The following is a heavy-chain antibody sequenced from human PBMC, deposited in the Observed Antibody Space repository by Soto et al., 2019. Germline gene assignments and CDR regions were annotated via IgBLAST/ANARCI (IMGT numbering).Heavy chain of an antibody. Sequence: GGSLRLSCAASGFTFSSYWMSWVRQAPGKGLEWVANIKQDGSEKYYADSVKGRFTISRDNSKNTLYLQMNSLRAEDTAVYYCAKDPCSGGSCYSSGPFDYWGQGTLVTVSS. CDR3: AKDPCSGGSCYSSGPFDY. J-gene: IGHJ4*02. D-gene: IGHD2-15*01. CDR1: GFTFSSYW. V-gene: IGHV3-7*01. CDR2: IKQDGSEK.